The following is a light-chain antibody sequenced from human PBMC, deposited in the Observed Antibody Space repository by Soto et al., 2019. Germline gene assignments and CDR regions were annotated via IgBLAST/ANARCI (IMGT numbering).Light chain of an antibody. J-gene: IGLJ1*01. CDR1: RSDVGGSNY. CDR2: DVS. V-gene: IGLV2-14*01. CDR3: SSYTSSSTLV. Sequence: QSALTQPASVSGSPGPSSTISCSGTRSDVGGSNYVSWYHQHPGKAPTLMIYDVSNRPSGVSNRFSGSKSGNTASLTISGIQAEDEADYYCSSYTSSSTLVFGTGTKVTVL.